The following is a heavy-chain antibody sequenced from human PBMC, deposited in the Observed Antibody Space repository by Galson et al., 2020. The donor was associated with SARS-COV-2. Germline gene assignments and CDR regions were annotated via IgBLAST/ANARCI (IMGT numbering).Heavy chain of an antibody. CDR2: VSPYNGNT. CDR3: ASDWKGVYRYGLDV. D-gene: IGHD1-1*01. Sequence: ASVKVSCKASGYSFSTSGLSWVRQAPGQGIEWLGWVSPYNGNTNYEQKFQGRVTMTTDTSTSTVYLELRSLTSDDPAVYYFASDWKGVYRYGLDVWGQGTTVTVSS. CDR1: GYSFSTSG. J-gene: IGHJ6*02. V-gene: IGHV1-18*01.